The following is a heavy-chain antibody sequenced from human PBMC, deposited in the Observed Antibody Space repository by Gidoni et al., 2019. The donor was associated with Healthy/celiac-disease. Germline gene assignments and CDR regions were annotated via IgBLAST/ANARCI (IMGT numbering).Heavy chain of an antibody. J-gene: IGHJ4*02. D-gene: IGHD3-3*01. Sequence: EVQLVESGGGLVQPGGSMRLSCAASGSACSRYSMNWVRQAPGKGLEWVSYISSSRSTIYYADSVKGRFTISRDNAKNSLYLQINSLRDEDTAVYYCARVEIWNGSRSFDYWGQGTLVTVSS. CDR1: GSACSRYS. V-gene: IGHV3-48*02. CDR2: ISSSRSTI. CDR3: ARVEIWNGSRSFDY.